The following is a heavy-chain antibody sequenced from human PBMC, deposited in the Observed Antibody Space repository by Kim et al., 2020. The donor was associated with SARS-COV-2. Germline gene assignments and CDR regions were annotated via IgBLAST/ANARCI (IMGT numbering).Heavy chain of an antibody. Sequence: GGSLRLSCAASGFTFSSYAMSWVRQAPGKGLEWVSAISGSGGSTYYADSVKGRFTISRDNSKNTLYLQMNSLRAEDTAVYYCAKDPRIRGYGSGSHRSDWGQGTLVTVSS. D-gene: IGHD3-10*01. CDR1: GFTFSSYA. J-gene: IGHJ4*02. CDR2: ISGSGGST. CDR3: AKDPRIRGYGSGSHRSD. V-gene: IGHV3-23*01.